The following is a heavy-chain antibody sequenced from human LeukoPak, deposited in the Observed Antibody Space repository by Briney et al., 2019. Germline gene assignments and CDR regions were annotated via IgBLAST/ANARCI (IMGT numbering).Heavy chain of an antibody. CDR2: ITSRIGTT. J-gene: IGHJ4*02. Sequence: GGSLRLSCAASGFTFSTYAMSWVRQTPGKGLEWVSFITSRIGTTYHADSVKGRFTISRDNSENTLFLQMNSLRAEDTAVYYCARDRPNYYDSSGHYYRRDGDYWGQGTLVTVSS. V-gene: IGHV3-23*01. D-gene: IGHD3-22*01. CDR3: ARDRPNYYDSSGHYYRRDGDY. CDR1: GFTFSTYA.